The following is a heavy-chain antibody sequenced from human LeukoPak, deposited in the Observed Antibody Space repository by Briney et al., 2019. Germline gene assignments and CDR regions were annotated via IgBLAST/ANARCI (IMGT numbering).Heavy chain of an antibody. D-gene: IGHD6-13*01. CDR2: ISGSGGST. J-gene: IGHJ6*03. V-gene: IGHV3-23*01. CDR3: AKDGPYSSSWFTNYYYYYMDV. Sequence: GGSLRLSYAASGFTFSSYAMSWVRQAPGKGLEWVSAISGSGGSTYYADSVKGRFTISRDNSKNTLYLQMNSLRAEDTAVYYCAKDGPYSSSWFTNYYYYYMDVWGKGTTVTVSS. CDR1: GFTFSSYA.